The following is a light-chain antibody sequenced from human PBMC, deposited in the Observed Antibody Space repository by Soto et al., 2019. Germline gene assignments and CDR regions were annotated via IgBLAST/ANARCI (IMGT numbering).Light chain of an antibody. CDR3: QQYNSYSRT. CDR2: GAS. CDR1: QSIRHY. J-gene: IGKJ1*01. V-gene: IGKV1-5*01. Sequence: DIQMTQSPPTLSASVGDRVTITCRASQSIRHYLAWYQQKPGKAPKLLIYGASTLQSGVPSRFSGSGSGTEFTLTISSLQPDDFATYYCQQYNSYSRTFGQGTKVDIK.